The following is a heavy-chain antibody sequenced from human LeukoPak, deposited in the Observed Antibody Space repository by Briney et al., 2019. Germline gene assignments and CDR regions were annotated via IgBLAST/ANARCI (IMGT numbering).Heavy chain of an antibody. CDR3: ASSEPDSYGHYGVDY. V-gene: IGHV1-2*02. CDR1: GYTFTGYY. CDR2: INPNSGGT. D-gene: IGHD5-18*01. J-gene: IGHJ4*02. Sequence: ASVKVSCKASGYTFTGYYMRWVRQAPGQGLEWMGWINPNSGGTNYAQKFQGRVTMTRDTSISTAYTELSRLRSDDTAVYYCASSEPDSYGHYGVDYWGQGTLVTVSS.